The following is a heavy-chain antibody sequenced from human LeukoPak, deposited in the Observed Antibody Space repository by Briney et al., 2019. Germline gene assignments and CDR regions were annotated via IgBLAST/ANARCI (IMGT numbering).Heavy chain of an antibody. Sequence: TGESLRISCKGSAYSFTNYWISWVRQMPGKGLEWMGRIDPGDSQTNYSPSFQGHVTISAGKSISTAYLQWSSLKASDTAMYYCARHSSVLNSFDPWRQGTLVTVSS. CDR3: ARHSSVLNSFDP. CDR2: IDPGDSQT. CDR1: AYSFTNYW. V-gene: IGHV5-10-1*01. D-gene: IGHD3-22*01. J-gene: IGHJ5*02.